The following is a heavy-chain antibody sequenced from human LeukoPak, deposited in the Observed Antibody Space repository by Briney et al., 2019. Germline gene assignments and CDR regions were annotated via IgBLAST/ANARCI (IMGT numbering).Heavy chain of an antibody. CDR1: GFTFTNNW. J-gene: IGHJ4*02. CDR2: INQDGSEA. D-gene: IGHD3-16*01. Sequence: GGSQRLSCTAAGFTFTNNWMFWVRQAPGKGPEWLANINQDGSEAYSVDSVKGRFTISRDNAKNSVYLQMNSLRVEDTAVYYCAVTSRSYAFDYWGPGTLVTVSS. CDR3: AVTSRSYAFDY. V-gene: IGHV3-7*02.